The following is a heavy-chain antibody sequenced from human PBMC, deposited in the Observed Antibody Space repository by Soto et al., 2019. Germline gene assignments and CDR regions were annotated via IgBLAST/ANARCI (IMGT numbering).Heavy chain of an antibody. J-gene: IGHJ5*02. CDR1: GGSISSGGYY. Sequence: QVQLQESGPGLVKPSQTLSLTCAVSGGSISSGGYYWSWIRQHPGKGLEWIGYIYYSGSTYYNPSLKSRVTISVDTSKNQFSLKLSSVTAADTAVYYCARGIAVAGTWFDPWGQGTLVTVSS. V-gene: IGHV4-31*11. CDR3: ARGIAVAGTWFDP. D-gene: IGHD6-19*01. CDR2: IYYSGST.